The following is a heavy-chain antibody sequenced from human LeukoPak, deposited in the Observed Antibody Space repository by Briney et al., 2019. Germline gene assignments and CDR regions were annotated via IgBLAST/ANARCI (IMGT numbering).Heavy chain of an antibody. CDR1: GYNFNRYT. CDR3: ARVSDTSMVTPGFDS. J-gene: IGHJ4*02. V-gene: IGHV1-18*01. Sequence: ASVTVSCKTSGYNFNRYTITWVRQAPGQGLEWMGWVSTSNGDTSYADKFQGRVTMTTGTVTKTAYMELGRLRSGDTAMYFCARVSDTSMVTPGFDSWGQGTLVTVSS. D-gene: IGHD5-18*01. CDR2: VSTSNGDT.